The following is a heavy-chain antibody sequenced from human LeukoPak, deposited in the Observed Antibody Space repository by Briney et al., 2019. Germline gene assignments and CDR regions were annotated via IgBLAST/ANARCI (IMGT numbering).Heavy chain of an antibody. D-gene: IGHD2-21*02. J-gene: IGHJ4*02. V-gene: IGHV3-21*01. CDR3: ARETLPDDYYTLFDY. CDR2: ISSSSSYI. Sequence: KPGGSLRLSCAASGFTFSSYSMNWVRQAPGKGLEWVSSISSSSSYIYYADSVKGRFTISRDNAKNSLYLQMNSLRAEDTAVYYCARETLPDDYYTLFDYWGQGTLVTVSS. CDR1: GFTFSSYS.